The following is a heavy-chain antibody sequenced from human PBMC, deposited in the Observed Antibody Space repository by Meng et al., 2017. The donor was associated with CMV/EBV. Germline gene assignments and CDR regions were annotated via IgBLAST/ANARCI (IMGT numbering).Heavy chain of an antibody. CDR1: YA. CDR3: ARGKGYCSSTNCCQLLRIAFDI. J-gene: IGHJ3*02. CDR2: ISYEGSNQ. V-gene: IGHV3-30-3*01. D-gene: IGHD2-2*01. Sequence: YAMRWVRQAPSKELEWVAVISYEGSNQYYTDSVKGRFTISRDDSKNALYLRMSSLRAEDTAVYYCARGKGYCSSTNCCQLLRIAFDIWGQGTMVTVSS.